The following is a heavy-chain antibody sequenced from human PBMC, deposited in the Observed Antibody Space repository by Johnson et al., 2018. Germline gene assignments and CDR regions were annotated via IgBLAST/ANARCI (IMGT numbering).Heavy chain of an antibody. CDR3: ARVDYGMDV. Sequence: QVQLQESGPGLVKPSETLSLTCSVSGGSTSSFYWRWIRQSPGKGLQWIGYIHHSGSTNYNPSLKSRLSMSVDTSKNQFSLKLISVTAADTAVYYCARVDYGMDVWGQGTTVTVSS. CDR1: GGSTSSFY. V-gene: IGHV4-59*01. CDR2: IHHSGST. J-gene: IGHJ6*02.